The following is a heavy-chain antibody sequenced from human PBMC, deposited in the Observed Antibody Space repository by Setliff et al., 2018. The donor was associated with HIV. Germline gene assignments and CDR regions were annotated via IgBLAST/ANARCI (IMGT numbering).Heavy chain of an antibody. CDR1: GFNFKNAW. CDR3: ILLGMHGALNI. V-gene: IGHV3-15*01. J-gene: IGHJ3*02. Sequence: GESPKISCAGSGFNFKNAWMSWVRQAPGKGLEWVGRIKSRVDGETTAYAAPLKGRFTISRDDSKNTLYLQMDSLSTEDTAVYYCILLGMHGALNIWGQGTMVTVSS. CDR2: IKSRVDGETT. D-gene: IGHD7-27*01.